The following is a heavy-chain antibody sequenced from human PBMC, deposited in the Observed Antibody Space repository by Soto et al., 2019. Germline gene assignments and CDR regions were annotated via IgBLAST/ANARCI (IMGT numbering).Heavy chain of an antibody. CDR2: IYHSGST. V-gene: IGHV4-61*01. D-gene: IGHD3-9*01. CDR1: GGSVYSGSYY. Sequence: QVQLQESGPGLVKPSETLSLTCTVSGGSVYSGSYYWNWIRQPPGKGLEWIGYIYHSGSTNYNPSLKSRVTISLDTSKNQFSLKLRSVTAADTAVYYCAREAVDLEEIDYWGQGALVTVSS. J-gene: IGHJ4*02. CDR3: AREAVDLEEIDY.